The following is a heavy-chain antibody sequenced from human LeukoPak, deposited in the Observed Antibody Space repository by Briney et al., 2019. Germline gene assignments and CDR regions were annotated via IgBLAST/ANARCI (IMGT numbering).Heavy chain of an antibody. Sequence: GGSLRLSCAASGFTFSSYDMHWVRQATGKGLEWVSAIGTAGDTYYPGSVKGRFTISRENAKNSLYLQVNSPRAGDTAVYYCARGVVGAFDIWGQGTMVTVSS. CDR2: IGTAGDT. CDR1: GFTFSSYD. D-gene: IGHD1-26*01. J-gene: IGHJ3*02. V-gene: IGHV3-13*01. CDR3: ARGVVGAFDI.